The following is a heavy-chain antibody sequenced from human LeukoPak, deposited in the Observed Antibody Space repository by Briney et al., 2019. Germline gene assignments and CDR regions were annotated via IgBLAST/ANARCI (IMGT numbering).Heavy chain of an antibody. D-gene: IGHD2-2*01. CDR1: GFTFGSSG. V-gene: IGHV3-23*01. CDR2: ISSSAAYT. CDR3: AKRPLKTYHVPATALPFDY. J-gene: IGHJ4*02. Sequence: PGRSLRLSCAASGFTFGSSGMSWVRQAPGKGLEWVSGISSSAAYTTYADSVKGRFSISRDHSKNTPYLQINRLRAEDTAIYYCAKRPLKTYHVPATALPFDYWGEGGLVTVSS.